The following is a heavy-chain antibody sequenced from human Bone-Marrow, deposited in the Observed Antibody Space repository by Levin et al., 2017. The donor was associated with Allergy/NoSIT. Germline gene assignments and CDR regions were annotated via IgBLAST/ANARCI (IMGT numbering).Heavy chain of an antibody. CDR1: GFTFSSYS. J-gene: IGHJ4*02. CDR2: ISIAGDAL. CDR3: ARGAKLDY. V-gene: IGHV3-48*02. Sequence: SCAASGFTFSSYSMNWVRQAPGKGLEWVSYISIAGDALYHADSVKGRFTISRDYAKNSLYLQLNSLRDEDTAVYYCARGAKLDYWGRGTLVTVSS.